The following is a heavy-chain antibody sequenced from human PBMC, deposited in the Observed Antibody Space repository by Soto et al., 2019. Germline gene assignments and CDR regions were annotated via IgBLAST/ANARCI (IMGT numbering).Heavy chain of an antibody. V-gene: IGHV1-69*13. Sequence: ASVKVSCKASGGTFSSYAISWVRQAPGQGLEWMGGIIPIFGTANYAQKFQGRVTITADESTSTAYMELSSLRSEDTAVYYCARADGTSHRRYYYYGMDVWGQGTTVTVSS. CDR3: ARADGTSHRRYYYYGMDV. CDR1: GGTFSSYA. CDR2: IIPIFGTA. J-gene: IGHJ6*02. D-gene: IGHD2-2*01.